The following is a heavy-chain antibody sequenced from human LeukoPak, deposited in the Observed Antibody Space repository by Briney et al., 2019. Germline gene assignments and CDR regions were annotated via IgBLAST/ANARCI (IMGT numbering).Heavy chain of an antibody. D-gene: IGHD3-3*01. CDR3: AKDSDYDFWSGYLKD. V-gene: IGHV3-9*01. Sequence: GGSLRLSCAASGFTFDDYAMHWVRQAPGKGLEWVSGISWNSGSIGYADSVKGRFTISRDNAKNSLYLQMNSLRAGDTALYYCAKDSDYDFWSGYLKDWGQGTLVTVSS. J-gene: IGHJ4*02. CDR1: GFTFDDYA. CDR2: ISWNSGSI.